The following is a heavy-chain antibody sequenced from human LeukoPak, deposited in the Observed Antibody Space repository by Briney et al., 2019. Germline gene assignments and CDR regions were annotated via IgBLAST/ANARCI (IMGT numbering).Heavy chain of an antibody. V-gene: IGHV3-7*03. CDR1: GFTFSSYW. Sequence: PGGSLRLSCAASGFTFSSYWMSWVRQAPGKGLGWVANIKQDGSDKYYVDSVKGRFTISRDNAKNSLYLQMNSLRAEDTAVYYCAKRFSCGGDCLGNYYYGMDVWGQGTTVTVSS. J-gene: IGHJ6*02. D-gene: IGHD2-21*02. CDR3: AKRFSCGGDCLGNYYYGMDV. CDR2: IKQDGSDK.